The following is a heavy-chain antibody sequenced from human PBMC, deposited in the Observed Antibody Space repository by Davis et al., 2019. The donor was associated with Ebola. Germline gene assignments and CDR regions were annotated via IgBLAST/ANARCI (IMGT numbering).Heavy chain of an antibody. Sequence: MPSETLSLTCAVSGGSISSGGYSWSWIRQPPGKGLEWIGYIYYSGSTNYNPSLKSRVTISVDTSKNQFSLQLNSVTPEDTAVYYCALGIGQWLDNWFDPWGQGTLVTVSS. CDR1: GGSISSGGYS. D-gene: IGHD6-19*01. CDR2: IYYSGST. V-gene: IGHV4-30-4*07. J-gene: IGHJ5*02. CDR3: ALGIGQWLDNWFDP.